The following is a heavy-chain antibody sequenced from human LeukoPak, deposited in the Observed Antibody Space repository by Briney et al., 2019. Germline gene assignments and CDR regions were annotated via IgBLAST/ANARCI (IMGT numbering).Heavy chain of an antibody. CDR2: ISSSSSYI. Sequence: GGSLRLSCAASGFTFSSYSMNWVRQAPEKGREWVSSISSSSSYIYYADSVKGRFTISRDNAKNSLYLQMNSLRAEDTAVYCCARFLWTPYGMDVWGKGTTVTVSS. D-gene: IGHD3-10*01. CDR3: ARFLWTPYGMDV. J-gene: IGHJ6*04. V-gene: IGHV3-21*01. CDR1: GFTFSSYS.